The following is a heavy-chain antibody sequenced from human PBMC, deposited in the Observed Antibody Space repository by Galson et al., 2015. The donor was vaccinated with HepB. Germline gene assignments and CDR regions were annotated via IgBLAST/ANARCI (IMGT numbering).Heavy chain of an antibody. Sequence: ETLSLTCTVSGGSISSYYWSWIRQPPGKGLEWIGYIYYSGSTNYNPSLKSRVTISVGMSKNQFSLKLSSVTAADTAVYYCARAPVEEWLHPRFDPWGQGTLVTVSS. D-gene: IGHD3-3*01. CDR1: GGSISSYY. CDR2: IYYSGST. V-gene: IGHV4-59*01. J-gene: IGHJ5*02. CDR3: ARAPVEEWLHPRFDP.